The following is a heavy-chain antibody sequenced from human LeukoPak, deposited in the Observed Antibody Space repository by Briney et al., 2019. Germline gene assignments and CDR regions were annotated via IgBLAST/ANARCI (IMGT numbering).Heavy chain of an antibody. CDR3: AKDWSHGSFDS. D-gene: IGHD1-26*01. V-gene: IGHV3-30*02. J-gene: IGHJ4*02. CDR2: RQSDGKQE. CDR1: GYTFTSYG. Sequence: GGSLRLSCATSGYTFTSYGMHWVRQAPGKGLEWVSFRQSDGKQEHYADSVRGRFTISGDNPKKMVYLQMDSLRHEDTAIYYCAKDWSHGSFDSWGQGTLVTVSS.